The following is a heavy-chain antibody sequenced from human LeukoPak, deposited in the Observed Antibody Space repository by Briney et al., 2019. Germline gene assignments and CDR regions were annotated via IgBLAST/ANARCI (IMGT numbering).Heavy chain of an antibody. D-gene: IGHD2-2*02. Sequence: PSETLSLTCAVSGYSISSGYYWGWIRQPPGKGLEWIGSIYHSGSTYYNPSLKSRVTISVDTSKNQFSLKLTSMTAADTAVYYCAGRYLYYYYYYMDIWGKGTTVAVS. CDR1: GYSISSGYY. J-gene: IGHJ6*03. CDR2: IYHSGST. CDR3: AGRYLYYYYYYMDI. V-gene: IGHV4-38-2*01.